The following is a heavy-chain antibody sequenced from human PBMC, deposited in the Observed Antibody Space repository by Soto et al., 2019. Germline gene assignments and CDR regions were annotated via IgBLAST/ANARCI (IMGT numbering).Heavy chain of an antibody. D-gene: IGHD6-19*01. CDR3: ARDGSGFHWYFDL. V-gene: IGHV6-1*01. Sequence: QVQLQQSGPGLVKPSQTLSLVCSISGDSVSSTSATWSWIRQSPSRGLEWLGRTYYRSKWYSDYAVSVKSRIAITPDTSKNQLSLHLSSVTPEDTALYFCARDGSGFHWYFDLWGRGTLVTVSS. CDR2: TYYRSKWYS. CDR1: GDSVSSTSAT. J-gene: IGHJ2*01.